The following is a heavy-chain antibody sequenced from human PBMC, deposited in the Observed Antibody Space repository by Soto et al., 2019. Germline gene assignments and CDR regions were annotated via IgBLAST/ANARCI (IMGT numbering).Heavy chain of an antibody. V-gene: IGHV4-59*08. CDR1: GGSISSYY. CDR2: IYYSGST. Sequence: SETLSLTCTVPGGSISSYYWSWIRQPPGKGLEWIGYIYYSGSTNYNPSLKSRVTISVDTSKNQFSLKLSSVTAADTAVYYCAINRMVRGVRGFGYYYYYMDVWGKGTTVTSP. D-gene: IGHD3-10*01. J-gene: IGHJ6*03. CDR3: AINRMVRGVRGFGYYYYYMDV.